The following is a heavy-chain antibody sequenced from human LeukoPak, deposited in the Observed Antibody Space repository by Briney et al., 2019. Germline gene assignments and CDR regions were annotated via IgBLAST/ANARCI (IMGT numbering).Heavy chain of an antibody. V-gene: IGHV5-51*01. Sequence: GESLKISCKGSGYSFTSYWIGWVRQMPGKGLEWMGIIYPGDSDTRYSPSFQGQVTISADKSISTAYLQWSSLKASDTAMYYCARPNCGGDCYPLFDYWGQGTLVTVSS. CDR3: ARPNCGGDCYPLFDY. D-gene: IGHD2-21*02. CDR2: IYPGDSDT. CDR1: GYSFTSYW. J-gene: IGHJ4*02.